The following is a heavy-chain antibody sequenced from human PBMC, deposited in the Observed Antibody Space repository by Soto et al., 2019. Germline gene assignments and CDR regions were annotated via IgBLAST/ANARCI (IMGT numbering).Heavy chain of an antibody. Sequence: PRLSCAASGFTFSTYSMNWVRQAPGKGLEWVSVISYGGGTTYYADSVKGRFTISRDNSKNTLYLQMENLRAEDTAIYYCATKLSAASPFDTWGQGSPLPISS. CDR1: GFTFSTYS. J-gene: IGHJ1*01. D-gene: IGHD3-9*01. CDR2: ISYGGGTT. CDR3: ATKLSAASPFDT. V-gene: IGHV3-23*01.